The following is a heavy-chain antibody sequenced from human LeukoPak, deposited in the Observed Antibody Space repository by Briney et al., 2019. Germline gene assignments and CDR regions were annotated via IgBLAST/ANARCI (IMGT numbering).Heavy chain of an antibody. CDR3: ARQEGYSYGYSFDY. V-gene: IGHV5-51*04. Sequence: GESLKISCRGSGYSFTSYWIGWVRQMPGKGLEWMGIISPGISEPRYSLSFQGQVTSSAAQPLSTAYLHWSSLYAAYSSMYKWARQEGYSYGYSFDYWGQGTLVTVSS. J-gene: IGHJ4*02. CDR2: ISPGISEP. D-gene: IGHD5-18*01. CDR1: GYSFTSYW.